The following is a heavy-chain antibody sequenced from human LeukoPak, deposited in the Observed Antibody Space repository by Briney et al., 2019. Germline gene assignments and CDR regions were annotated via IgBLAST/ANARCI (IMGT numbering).Heavy chain of an antibody. J-gene: IGHJ5*02. CDR2: VSNSGST. CDR1: GDSVSSNY. V-gene: IGHV4-59*02. CDR3: AREPGFDSSGYLNWFDP. D-gene: IGHD3-22*01. Sequence: SETLSLTCTVSGDSVSSNYWSWIRQPPGKGLEWIGYVSNSGSTNLNPSLKSRVTISVDTSKNQLSLKLSSVTAADTAVYYCAREPGFDSSGYLNWFDPWGQGTLVTVSS.